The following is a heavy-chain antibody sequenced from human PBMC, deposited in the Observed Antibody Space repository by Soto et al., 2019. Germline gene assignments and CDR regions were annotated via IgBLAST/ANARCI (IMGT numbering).Heavy chain of an antibody. V-gene: IGHV3-23*01. D-gene: IGHD5-12*01. CDR3: ARSEITYSGGYPPWVDP. CDR1: GFTFSNYA. CDR2: IRDSGVTT. Sequence: EVQLLESGGGLVQPGGSLRLSCAASGFTFSNYAMRWVRQPPGEGLERGSSIRDSGVTTYDAQYVKGRVSISGDNSKNMVYLRMNSPSGEDMAMYYCARSEITYSGGYPPWVDPWGQGTVVTVSS. J-gene: IGHJ5*02.